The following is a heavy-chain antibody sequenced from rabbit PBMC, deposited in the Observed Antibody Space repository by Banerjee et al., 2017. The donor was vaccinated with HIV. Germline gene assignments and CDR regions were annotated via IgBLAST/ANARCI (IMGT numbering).Heavy chain of an antibody. Sequence: QSLEESGGDLVKPGASLTLTCTASGFSFSSAYDMCWVRQAPGKGLEWIGCIYNADGNTYYASWVNGRFTISKASSTTVTLQMTSLTAADTATYFCVRDDAGYGGKFNFWGPGSLVTVS. D-gene: IGHD4-2*01. CDR2: IYNADGNT. V-gene: IGHV1S40*01. J-gene: IGHJ4*01. CDR1: GFSFSSAYD. CDR3: VRDDAGYGGKFNF.